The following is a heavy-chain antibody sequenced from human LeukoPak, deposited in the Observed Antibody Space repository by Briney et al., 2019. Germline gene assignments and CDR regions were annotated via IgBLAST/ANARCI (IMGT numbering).Heavy chain of an antibody. D-gene: IGHD3-10*01. CDR2: IYPSGNT. Sequence: SETLSLTCTVSGGSISSYYWSWIRQPPGKGLEWIGYIYPSGNTNYNPSLKSRVTTSVDTSKNQFSLKLNSVTAADTAVYYCARRVVRGAHLCDYWGQGTLVIVSS. V-gene: IGHV4-59*08. J-gene: IGHJ4*02. CDR1: GGSISSYY. CDR3: ARRVVRGAHLCDY.